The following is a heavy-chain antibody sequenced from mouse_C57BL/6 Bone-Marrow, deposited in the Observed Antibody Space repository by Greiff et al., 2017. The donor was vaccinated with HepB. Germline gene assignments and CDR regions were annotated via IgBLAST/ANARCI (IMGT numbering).Heavy chain of an antibody. V-gene: IGHV1-55*01. CDR3: AKGGLLRRDWFAY. CDR1: GYTFTSYW. D-gene: IGHD1-1*01. Sequence: VQLQQPGAELVKPGASVKMSCKASGYTFTSYWITWVKQRPGQGLEWIGDIYPGSGSTNYNEKFKSKATLTVDTSSSTAYMQLSSLTSEDSAVYYCAKGGLLRRDWFAYWGQGTLVTVSA. CDR2: IYPGSGST. J-gene: IGHJ3*01.